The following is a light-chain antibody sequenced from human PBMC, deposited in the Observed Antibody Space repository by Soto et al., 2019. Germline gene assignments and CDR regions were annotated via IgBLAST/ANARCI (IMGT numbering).Light chain of an antibody. CDR2: GAS. Sequence: EIVLTQSPGTLSLSPGERATLSCRASQSVSSTYLAWYQQKPGQAPRLLIYGASSRATGIPDRFSGSGAGTDFTLTISRLEPEDVAVYYCQHYGSLVLTFGGGNKVEIQ. CDR1: QSVSSTY. J-gene: IGKJ4*01. CDR3: QHYGSLVLT. V-gene: IGKV3-20*01.